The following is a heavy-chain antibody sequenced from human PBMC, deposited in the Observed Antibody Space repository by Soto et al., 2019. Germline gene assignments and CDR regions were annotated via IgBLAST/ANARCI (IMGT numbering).Heavy chain of an antibody. CDR1: GFTFSSFW. CDR3: AKRGVDTFGLSY. D-gene: IGHD3-10*01. V-gene: IGHV3-74*01. J-gene: IGHJ4*02. CDR2: INTDGSST. Sequence: EVQLVESGGGLVQPGGSLRLSCAVSGFTFSSFWMHWVRQAPGEGLVWVSRINTDGSSTSYADSVKGRFTISRDNAKNTLYLQMNSLRVEDSAMYHCAKRGVDTFGLSYWGQGTLLTVSS.